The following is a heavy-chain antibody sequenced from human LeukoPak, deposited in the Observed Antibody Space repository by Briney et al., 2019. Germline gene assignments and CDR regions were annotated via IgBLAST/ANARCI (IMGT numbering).Heavy chain of an antibody. Sequence: ASVKASCTASGYTFTSYGISWVRQAPGQGLEWMGWISAYNDNTNYARKLPGRVTMTTDTSTSTAYMELRSLRSDDTAVYYCARLEQWPYAFDIWGQGTMVTVSS. D-gene: IGHD6-19*01. CDR3: ARLEQWPYAFDI. J-gene: IGHJ3*02. CDR2: ISAYNDNT. V-gene: IGHV1-18*01. CDR1: GYTFTSYG.